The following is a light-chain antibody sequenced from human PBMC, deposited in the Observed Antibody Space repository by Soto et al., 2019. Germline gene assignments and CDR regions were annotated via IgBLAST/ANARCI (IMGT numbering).Light chain of an antibody. V-gene: IGLV2-14*01. CDR3: SSYTSGSTLVV. Sequence: QSALTQPASVSGSPGQSITISCTGTSSDVGGYNYVSWYQQHPGKAPKLMIYDVSNRPSGVSNRFSGSKSGNTASLTISGVQAEDEADYYCSSYTSGSTLVVFGGGTKRTVL. CDR1: SSDVGGYNY. CDR2: DVS. J-gene: IGLJ2*01.